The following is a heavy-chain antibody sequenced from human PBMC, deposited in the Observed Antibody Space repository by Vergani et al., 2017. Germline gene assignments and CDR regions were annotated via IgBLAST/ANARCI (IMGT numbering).Heavy chain of an antibody. Sequence: QVQLVQSGAEVKKPGASVKVSCKASGYTFTSYAMHWARQAPGQRLEWMGWINAGNGNTKYSQKFQGRVTITRDTSASTAYMELSSLRSEDTAVYYCARGLFGGDYGGYNWFDPWGQGTLVTVSS. D-gene: IGHD4-17*01. J-gene: IGHJ5*02. CDR3: ARGLFGGDYGGYNWFDP. V-gene: IGHV1-3*01. CDR2: INAGNGNT. CDR1: GYTFTSYA.